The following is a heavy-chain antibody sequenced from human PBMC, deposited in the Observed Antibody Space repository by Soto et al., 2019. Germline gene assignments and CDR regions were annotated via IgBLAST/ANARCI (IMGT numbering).Heavy chain of an antibody. J-gene: IGHJ5*02. CDR1: GGTFSSYA. CDR3: ARDSSSWSFFDP. Sequence: GASVKVSCKASGGTFSSYAISWVRQAPGQGLEWMGGIIPIFGTANYAQKFQGRVTITADESTSTAYMELSSLRSEDTAVYYCARDSSSWSFFDPWGQGTLVTVSS. CDR2: IIPIFGTA. D-gene: IGHD6-13*01. V-gene: IGHV1-69*13.